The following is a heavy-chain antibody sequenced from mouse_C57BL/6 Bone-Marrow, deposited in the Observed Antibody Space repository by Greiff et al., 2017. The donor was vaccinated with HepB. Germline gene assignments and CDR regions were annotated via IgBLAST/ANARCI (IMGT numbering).Heavy chain of an antibody. CDR1: GFSLTSYG. CDR3: ARNSPLLRYFDV. V-gene: IGHV2-2*01. J-gene: IGHJ1*03. D-gene: IGHD6-1*01. Sequence: QVQLKESGPGLVQPSQSLSITCTVSGFSLTSYGVHWVRQSPGKGLEWLGVIWSGGSTDYNAAFISRLSISKDNSKSQVFFKMNSLQADDTAIYYCARNSPLLRYFDVWGTGTTVTVSS. CDR2: IWSGGST.